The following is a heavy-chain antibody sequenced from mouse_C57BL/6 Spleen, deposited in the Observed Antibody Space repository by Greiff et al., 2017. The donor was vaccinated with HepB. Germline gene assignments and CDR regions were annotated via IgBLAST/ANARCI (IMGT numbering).Heavy chain of an antibody. V-gene: IGHV3-6*01. J-gene: IGHJ2*01. Sequence: EVQLVESGPGLVKPSQSLSLTCSVTGYSITSGYYWNWIRQFPGNKLEWMGYISYDGSNNYNPSLKNRISITRDTSKNQFFLKLNSVTTEDTATYYCAREELLGYFDYWGQGTTLTVSS. CDR2: ISYDGSN. CDR3: AREELLGYFDY. CDR1: GYSITSGYY. D-gene: IGHD4-1*01.